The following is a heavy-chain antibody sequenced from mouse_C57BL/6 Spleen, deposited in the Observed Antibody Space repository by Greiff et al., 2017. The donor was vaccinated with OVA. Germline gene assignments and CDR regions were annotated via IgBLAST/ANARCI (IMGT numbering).Heavy chain of an antibody. J-gene: IGHJ4*01. Sequence: QVQLQQPGAELVRPGSSVKLSCKASGYTFTSYWMHWVKQRPIQGLEWIGNIDPSDSETHYNQKFKDKATLTVDKSSSTAYMQLSSLTSEDSAVYYCARVGYYEDYAMDYWGQGTSVTVSS. CDR1: GYTFTSYW. V-gene: IGHV1-52*01. CDR2: IDPSDSET. D-gene: IGHD1-1*01. CDR3: ARVGYYEDYAMDY.